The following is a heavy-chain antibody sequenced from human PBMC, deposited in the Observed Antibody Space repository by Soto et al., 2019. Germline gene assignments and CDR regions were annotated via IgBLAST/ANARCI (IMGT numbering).Heavy chain of an antibody. D-gene: IGHD3-16*01. CDR1: GFTFSSYS. Sequence: GGSLRLSCAAPGFTFSSYSMNWVRQAPGKGLEWVSSISSSRSYIYYADSVKGRFTISRDNAKNSLYLQMNSLRAEDTAVYYCASGGPDYYGMDVWGQGTTVTVSS. CDR2: ISSSRSYI. CDR3: ASGGPDYYGMDV. J-gene: IGHJ6*02. V-gene: IGHV3-21*01.